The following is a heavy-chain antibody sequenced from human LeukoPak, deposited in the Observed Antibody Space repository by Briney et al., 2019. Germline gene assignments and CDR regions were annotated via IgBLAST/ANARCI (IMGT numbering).Heavy chain of an antibody. CDR1: GGTFSSYA. CDR2: IIPIFGTA. Sequence: SVRVSCKASGGTFSSYAISWVRQAPGQGLEWMGGIIPIFGTADYAQKFQGRVTITTDESTSTAYMELSSLRSEDTAVYYCARAPPSFYYYYYMDVWGKGTTVTVSS. J-gene: IGHJ6*03. CDR3: ARAPPSFYYYYYMDV. V-gene: IGHV1-69*05.